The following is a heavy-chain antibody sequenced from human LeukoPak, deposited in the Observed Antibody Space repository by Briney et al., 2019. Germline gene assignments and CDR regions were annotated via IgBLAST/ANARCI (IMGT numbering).Heavy chain of an antibody. D-gene: IGHD6-13*01. Sequence: ASVKVSCKASGYTFTRYYMHWVRQAPGQGLEWMGIINPSGGSTSYAQKFKGRVTMTRDTSTSTVYMELSSLRSEDTAVYYCARALGYSSSWANWFDPWGQGTLVTVSS. V-gene: IGHV1-46*01. CDR3: ARALGYSSSWANWFDP. J-gene: IGHJ5*02. CDR2: INPSGGST. CDR1: GYTFTRYY.